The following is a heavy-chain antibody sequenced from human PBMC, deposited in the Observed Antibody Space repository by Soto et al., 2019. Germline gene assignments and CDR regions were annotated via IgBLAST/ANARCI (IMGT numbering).Heavy chain of an antibody. J-gene: IGHJ4*02. V-gene: IGHV3-23*01. CDR1: GFSFRKYA. CDR2: ISGSGGSGRG. Sequence: GGSLRLSCVGSGFSFRKYAMNWVRQAPGKGLEWVSGISGSGGSGRGFYADPVKGRFTISRDNSKNTLYLEMNSLRAEDTAVYYCAKALDDYSSAIDFWGQGTLVTVSS. D-gene: IGHD4-4*01. CDR3: AKALDDYSSAIDF.